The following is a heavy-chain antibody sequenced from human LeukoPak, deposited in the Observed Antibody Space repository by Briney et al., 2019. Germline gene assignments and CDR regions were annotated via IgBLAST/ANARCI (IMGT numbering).Heavy chain of an antibody. CDR1: GDSVSSNSAA. D-gene: IGHD6-6*01. Sequence: SQTLSLTCAISGDSVSSNSAAWNWIRQSPSRGLEWLGRTYYRSKWYNDYAVSVKSRITINPDTSKNQFSLQLNSVTPEDTAVYYCARSPWYSSSFTNYYYYYYMDVWGQGTLVTVSS. V-gene: IGHV6-1*01. CDR2: TYYRSKWYN. J-gene: IGHJ6*03. CDR3: ARSPWYSSSFTNYYYYYYMDV.